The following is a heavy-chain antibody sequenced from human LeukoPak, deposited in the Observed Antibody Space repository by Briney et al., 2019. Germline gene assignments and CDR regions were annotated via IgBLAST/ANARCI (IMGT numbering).Heavy chain of an antibody. CDR1: GGTFSSYA. CDR2: SIPIFGTA. CDR3: ARESGGAIYDY. Sequence: GASVKVSCKASGGTFSSYAISWVRQAPGQGLEWMGGSIPIFGTANYAQKFQGRVTITAAKSTSTAYMELSSLRSEDTAVYYCARESGGAIYDYWGQGTLVTVSS. D-gene: IGHD3-3*01. V-gene: IGHV1-69*06. J-gene: IGHJ4*02.